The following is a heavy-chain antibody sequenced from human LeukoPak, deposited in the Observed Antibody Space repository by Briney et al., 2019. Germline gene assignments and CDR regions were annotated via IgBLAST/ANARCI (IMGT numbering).Heavy chain of an antibody. CDR3: ARVPSRYSSGWTFDY. D-gene: IGHD6-19*01. J-gene: IGHJ4*02. V-gene: IGHV4-31*11. CDR2: IDYSGNT. Sequence: SETLSLTCAVSGFSLSSGAYFWSWIRQHPGTDLEWIGYIDYSGNTYYTPSLKSRATISLDASKNQFSLKLNSVTAADTAVYYCARVPSRYSSGWTFDYWGQGTLVTVSS. CDR1: GFSLSSGAYF.